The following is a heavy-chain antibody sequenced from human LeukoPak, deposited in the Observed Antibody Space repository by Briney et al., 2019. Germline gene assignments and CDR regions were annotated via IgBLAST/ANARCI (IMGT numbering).Heavy chain of an antibody. CDR1: GGSISSYY. CDR2: IYYSGST. Sequence: SETLSLTCTVSGGSISSYYWSWIRQPPGKGLEWIGYIYYSGSTNYNPSLKSRVTISVDTSKNQFSLKLSSVTAADTAVYYCARRWYSDLWGRGTLVTVSS. J-gene: IGHJ2*01. V-gene: IGHV4-59*08. CDR3: ARRWYSDL.